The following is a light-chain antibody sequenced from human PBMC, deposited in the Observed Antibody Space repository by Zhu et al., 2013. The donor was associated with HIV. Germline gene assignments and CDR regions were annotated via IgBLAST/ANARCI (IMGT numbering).Light chain of an antibody. Sequence: DIHMTQSPSSLAASIGDKVTVTCRASQVIGNSLAWFQQKPGKAPKSLIYAASNLQSGVPSRFSATGSGTDFTLTISRLEPEDFAVYYCQQYGSSPLTFGGGTTIEIK. V-gene: IGKV1-16*01. CDR3: QQYGSSPLT. J-gene: IGKJ4*01. CDR2: AAS. CDR1: QVIGNS.